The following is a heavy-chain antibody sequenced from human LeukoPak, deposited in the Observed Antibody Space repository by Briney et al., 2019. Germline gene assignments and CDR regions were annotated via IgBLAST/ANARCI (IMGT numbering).Heavy chain of an antibody. V-gene: IGHV5-51*01. CDR2: IYPGDSDT. Sequence: GEPLKISRKASGYSLTSYWIGWVRQMPWKSLECMGIIYPGDSDTRYSTSFRGQVTISADKSISTAYLQWSSLEASDTAMYYCASLTGKQEVFDLWGQGTMLTVSS. CDR1: GYSLTSYW. J-gene: IGHJ3*01. CDR3: ASLTGKQEVFDL. D-gene: IGHD3-9*01.